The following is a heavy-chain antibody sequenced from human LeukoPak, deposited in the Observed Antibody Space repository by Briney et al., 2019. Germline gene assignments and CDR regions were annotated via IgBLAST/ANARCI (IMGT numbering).Heavy chain of an antibody. CDR3: VRGKYSSSWYGIFSRWFDP. Sequence: PSETLSLTCAVYGGSFSGYYWSWIRQPPGKGLEWIGEINHSGSTNYNPSLKSRVTISVDTSKNQFSLKLSSVTAADTAVYYCVRGKYSSSWYGIFSRWFDPWGQGTLVTVSS. V-gene: IGHV4-34*01. CDR2: INHSGST. J-gene: IGHJ5*02. CDR1: GGSFSGYY. D-gene: IGHD6-13*01.